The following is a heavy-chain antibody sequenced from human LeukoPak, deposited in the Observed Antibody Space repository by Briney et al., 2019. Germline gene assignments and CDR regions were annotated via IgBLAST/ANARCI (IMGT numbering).Heavy chain of an antibody. CDR3: ARVRGSSLPWAYYDY. CDR2: ISPGGSSS. D-gene: IGHD6-6*01. Sequence: GGSLRLSCAASGFTFSNHGMIWVRQAPGKGLEWISYISPGGSSSYNADSVRGRFTISRDNAKDTLYLQMDSLRAEDTSVYSCARVRGSSLPWAYYDYWGQGTLVTVSS. CDR1: GFTFSNHG. V-gene: IGHV3-48*03. J-gene: IGHJ4*02.